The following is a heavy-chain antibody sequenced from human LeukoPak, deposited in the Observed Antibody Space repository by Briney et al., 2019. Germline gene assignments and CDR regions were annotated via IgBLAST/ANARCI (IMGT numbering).Heavy chain of an antibody. CDR2: INHSGST. CDR3: ARSVVGQNSPAFDI. Sequence: PSETLSLTCAVYGGSFSGYYWSWIRQPPGKGLEWIGEINHSGSTNYNPPLKSRVTISVDTSKNQFSLKLSSVTAADTAVYYCARSVVGQNSPAFDIWGQGTMVTVSS. D-gene: IGHD1-26*01. CDR1: GGSFSGYY. J-gene: IGHJ3*02. V-gene: IGHV4-34*01.